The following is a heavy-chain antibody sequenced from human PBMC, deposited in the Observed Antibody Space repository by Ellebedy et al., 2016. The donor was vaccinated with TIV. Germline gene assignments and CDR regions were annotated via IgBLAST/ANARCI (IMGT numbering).Heavy chain of an antibody. CDR1: GFTFSSHW. CDR2: IGQDGSAK. V-gene: IGHV3-7*03. D-gene: IGHD5-24*01. Sequence: GGSLRLSCVASGFTFSSHWMSWVRQAPGKGLEWVANIGQDGSAKNNVDSVKCRFTISRDNAKNSLYLQMNSLRADDTAVYYCARMADFDYWGQGTLVTVSS. CDR3: ARMADFDY. J-gene: IGHJ4*02.